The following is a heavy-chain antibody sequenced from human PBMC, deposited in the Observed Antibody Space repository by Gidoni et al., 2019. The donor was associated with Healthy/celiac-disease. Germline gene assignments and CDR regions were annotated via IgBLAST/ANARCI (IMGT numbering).Heavy chain of an antibody. CDR3: AKESPEYSSSWYPHDAFDI. V-gene: IGHV3-23*01. CDR2: ISGSGGST. Sequence: EVQLLESGGGWVQHGGSLRISCAASGFTFSRYAISWVRQASGKGLGWVPAISGSGGSTYYADSVKGRFTISRDNSKNTLYLQMNSMRAEDTAVYYCAKESPEYSSSWYPHDAFDIWGQGTMVTVSS. CDR1: GFTFSRYA. D-gene: IGHD6-13*01. J-gene: IGHJ3*02.